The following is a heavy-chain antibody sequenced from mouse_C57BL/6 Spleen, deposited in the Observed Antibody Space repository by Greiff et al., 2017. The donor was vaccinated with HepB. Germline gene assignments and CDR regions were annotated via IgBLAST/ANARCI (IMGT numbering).Heavy chain of an antibody. CDR2: INPSTGGT. Sequence: EVQLQQSGPELVKPGASVKISCKASGYSFTGYYMNWVKQSPEKSLEWIGEINPSTGGTTYNQKFKAKATLTVDKSSSTAYMQLKSLTSEDSAVYYCARLPTEGYFDYWGQGTTLTVSS. D-gene: IGHD1-1*01. V-gene: IGHV1-42*01. CDR3: ARLPTEGYFDY. CDR1: GYSFTGYY. J-gene: IGHJ2*01.